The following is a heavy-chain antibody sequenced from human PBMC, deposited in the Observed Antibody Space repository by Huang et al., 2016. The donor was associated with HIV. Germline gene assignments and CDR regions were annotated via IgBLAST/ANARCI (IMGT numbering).Heavy chain of an antibody. V-gene: IGHV4-34*02. CDR3: ARQWTILEWLLGLDV. D-gene: IGHD3-3*01. CDR2: VNDSAAT. Sequence: QMQLQQRGAGLLKPSETLSLTCGVSGVSFTGNYLTWIRQAPGQGLEGVGEVNDSAATNYTPSLNGRVTISLDKSNRELSLNLRSVTAADTAVYYCARQWTILEWLLGLDVWGQGTTVIVSS. J-gene: IGHJ6*02. CDR1: GVSFTGNY.